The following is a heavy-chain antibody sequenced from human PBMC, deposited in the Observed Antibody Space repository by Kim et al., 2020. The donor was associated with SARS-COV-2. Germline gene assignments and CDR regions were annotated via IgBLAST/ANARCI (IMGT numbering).Heavy chain of an antibody. V-gene: IGHV4-30-2*01. CDR3: ARGPLGVYSSGWQNNWFDP. CDR2: IYHSGST. J-gene: IGHJ5*02. Sequence: SETLSLTCAVSGGSISSGGYSWSWIRQPPGKGLEWIGYIYHSGSTYYNPSLKSRVTISVDRSKNQFSLKLSSVTAADTAVYYCARGPLGVYSSGWQNNWFDPWGQGTLVTVSS. D-gene: IGHD6-19*01. CDR1: GGSISSGGYS.